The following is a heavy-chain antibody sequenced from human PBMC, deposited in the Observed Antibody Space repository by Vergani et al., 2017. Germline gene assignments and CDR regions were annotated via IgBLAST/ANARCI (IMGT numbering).Heavy chain of an antibody. D-gene: IGHD6-6*01. CDR1: GFTFSNYA. Sequence: EVQLLESGGGLVQPGGSLRLSCAASGFTFSNYAMNWVRQTPGQGLEWVSGISGSGDSTYYADCVKGRFTISRAKSKNTLYLQMNSLRAEDTAVYYCAKDRGDIAALLSDYVFDIWGQGTMVTVSS. CDR3: AKDRGDIAALLSDYVFDI. V-gene: IGHV3-23*01. J-gene: IGHJ3*02. CDR2: ISGSGDST.